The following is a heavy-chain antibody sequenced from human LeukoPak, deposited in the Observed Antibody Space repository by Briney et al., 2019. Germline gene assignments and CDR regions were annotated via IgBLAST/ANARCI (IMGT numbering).Heavy chain of an antibody. J-gene: IGHJ6*04. Sequence: GGSLRLSCSASGFTFSSYAMHWVRQAPGKGLEYVSAISSNGGSTYYADSVKGRFTISRGNSKNTLYLQMSSLRAEDTAVYYCVKDGGAGYYGSGSYYNYYYYYGMDVWGKGTTVTVSS. CDR1: GFTFSSYA. V-gene: IGHV3-64D*06. CDR3: VKDGGAGYYGSGSYYNYYYYYGMDV. D-gene: IGHD3-10*01. CDR2: ISSNGGST.